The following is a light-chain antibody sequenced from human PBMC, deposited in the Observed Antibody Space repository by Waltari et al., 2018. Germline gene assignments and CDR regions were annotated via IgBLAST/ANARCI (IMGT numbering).Light chain of an antibody. CDR1: SSNIGTNT. CDR3: AAWDSSLNGFWA. J-gene: IGLJ3*02. V-gene: IGLV1-44*01. CDR2: VNN. Sequence: QSVLTQPPSASGTPGQRVTISCSGSSSNIGTNTVNWYQQLPGTAPKLLIYVNNQRPAGVPARFSGAKSGTSASLAISGLQSDDEADYYCAAWDSSLNGFWAFGGGTKLTVL.